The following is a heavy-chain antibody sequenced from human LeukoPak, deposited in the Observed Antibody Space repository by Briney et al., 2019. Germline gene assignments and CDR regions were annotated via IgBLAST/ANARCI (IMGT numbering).Heavy chain of an antibody. CDR3: ARHLIWNHDAFDI. J-gene: IGHJ3*02. V-gene: IGHV4-59*08. Sequence: SETLSLTCSVCGGSISTYYWSWIRRPPGKGLEWIGYIYYTGSTSYNPSLKSRVTISLDTSKSQFSLRLTSVTAADTAVYYCARHLIWNHDAFDIWGQGTMVTVSS. CDR1: GGSISTYY. D-gene: IGHD1-1*01. CDR2: IYYTGST.